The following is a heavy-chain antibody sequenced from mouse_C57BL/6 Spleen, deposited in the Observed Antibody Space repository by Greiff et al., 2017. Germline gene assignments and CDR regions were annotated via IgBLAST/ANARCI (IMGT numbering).Heavy chain of an antibody. J-gene: IGHJ4*01. CDR1: GYAFSSSW. D-gene: IGHD2-12*01. CDR2: IYPGDGDT. V-gene: IGHV1-82*01. CDR3: ARDTYGNYFAMDY. Sequence: VQGVESGPELVKPGASVKISCKASGYAFSSSWKNWVKQRPGKGLEWIGRIYPGDGDTNYNGKFKGKATLTADKSSSTAYMQLSSLTSEYSAVYFCARDTYGNYFAMDYWGQGTSVTVSS.